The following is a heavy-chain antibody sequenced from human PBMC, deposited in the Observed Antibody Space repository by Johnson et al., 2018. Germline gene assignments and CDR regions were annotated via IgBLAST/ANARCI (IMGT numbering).Heavy chain of an antibody. J-gene: IGHJ3*01. CDR3: AREDWNYGRGTLDM. Sequence: QVQLVQSGGGVVQPGRSLRLSCAASGFIFSTYGMNWVRQAPDKGLEWVALIWNDGSKQYYADSVTGRFTIYRENSKSTFYLQMDSLRVEDTAVYYCAREDWNYGRGTLDMWGQGTMVAVSS. V-gene: IGHV3-33*01. CDR1: GFIFSTYG. CDR2: IWNDGSKQ. D-gene: IGHD1-7*01.